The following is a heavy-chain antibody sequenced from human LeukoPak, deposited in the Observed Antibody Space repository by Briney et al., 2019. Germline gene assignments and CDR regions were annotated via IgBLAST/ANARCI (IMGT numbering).Heavy chain of an antibody. Sequence: SQTLSLTCTVSGGSISSGSYYWNWIRQPAGKGLEWIGRIYTSGSTNYNPSLKSRVTVSVDTPKNQFSLKVSSLTAADTAVYYCARGLTYCTGGTCSCYFDYWGQGTLVTVSS. CDR1: GGSISSGSYY. D-gene: IGHD2-15*01. CDR2: IYTSGST. CDR3: ARGLTYCTGGTCSCYFDY. J-gene: IGHJ4*02. V-gene: IGHV4-61*02.